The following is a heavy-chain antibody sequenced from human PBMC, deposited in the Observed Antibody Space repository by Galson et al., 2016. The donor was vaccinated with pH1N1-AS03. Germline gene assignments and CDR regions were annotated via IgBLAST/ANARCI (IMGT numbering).Heavy chain of an antibody. D-gene: IGHD6-13*01. CDR3: ARVWGAAAGYFDS. Sequence: PALVKPTQTLTLTCSFSGFSLTSPGVCVTWVRQPPGKALEWLATIDSDDDKYYTTSLKTRLTISKDTSKNQVVLTMTNMDPVDTASHSVARVWGAAAGYFDSRGPGTLVTVSS. CDR2: IDSDDDK. CDR1: GFSLTSPGVC. J-gene: IGHJ4*02. V-gene: IGHV2-70*20.